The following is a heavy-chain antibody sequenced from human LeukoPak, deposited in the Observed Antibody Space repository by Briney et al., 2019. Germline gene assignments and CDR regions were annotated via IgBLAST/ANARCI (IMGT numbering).Heavy chain of an antibody. CDR3: ARGVDGDYVAYYFDY. Sequence: NSSQTLSLTCAVSGGSISSGGYSWSWIRQPPGKGLEWIGHIYHSGRTYYNPSLKSRVTISVDRSKNQFSLKLSSVTAADTAVYYCARGVDGDYVAYYFDYWGQGTLVTVSS. V-gene: IGHV4-30-2*01. D-gene: IGHD4-17*01. J-gene: IGHJ4*02. CDR2: IYHSGRT. CDR1: GGSISSGGYS.